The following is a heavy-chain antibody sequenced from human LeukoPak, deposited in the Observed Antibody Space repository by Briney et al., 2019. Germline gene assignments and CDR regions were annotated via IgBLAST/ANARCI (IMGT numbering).Heavy chain of an antibody. V-gene: IGHV4-30-4*08. Sequence: SETLSLTCTVSGGSISSGDYYWSWIRQPPGKGLEWIGYIYYSGSTYYNPSLKSRVTISVDTSKNQFSLKLSSVTAADTAVYYCARLAQMTLVRGQSYYYHSMDVWGRGTTVTVSS. J-gene: IGHJ6*02. D-gene: IGHD3-10*01. CDR3: ARLAQMTLVRGQSYYYHSMDV. CDR2: IYYSGST. CDR1: GGSISSGDYY.